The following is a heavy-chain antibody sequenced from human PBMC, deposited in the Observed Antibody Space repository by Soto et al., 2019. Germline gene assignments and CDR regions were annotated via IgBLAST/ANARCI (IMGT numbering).Heavy chain of an antibody. CDR2: IYRTGST. Sequence: QVQLQESGTGLVKPSGTLSLTCAVSGGSFTSNNWWTWVRQPPGQGLEWIGEIYRTGSTNYNPSLKSRVTISLEKSENQFSLKVTSVTAADTAVYFGASRDPGTSVDYWGQGTLVTVSS. V-gene: IGHV4-4*02. J-gene: IGHJ4*02. CDR1: GGSFTSNNW. CDR3: ASRDPGTSVDY. D-gene: IGHD1-7*01.